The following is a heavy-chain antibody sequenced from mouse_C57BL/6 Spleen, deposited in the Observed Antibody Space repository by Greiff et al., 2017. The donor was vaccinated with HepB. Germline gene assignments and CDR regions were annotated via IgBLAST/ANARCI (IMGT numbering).Heavy chain of an antibody. J-gene: IGHJ4*01. CDR3: AREDYYAMDY. CDR1: GYTFTSYT. V-gene: IGHV1-4*01. CDR2: INPSSGYT. Sequence: QVQLQQSGAELARPGASVKMSCKASGYTFTSYTMHWVKQRPGQGLEWIGYINPSSGYTKYNQKFKDKATLTADKSASTAYMKLSSLTSEDSAVYYCAREDYYAMDYWGQGTSVTVSS.